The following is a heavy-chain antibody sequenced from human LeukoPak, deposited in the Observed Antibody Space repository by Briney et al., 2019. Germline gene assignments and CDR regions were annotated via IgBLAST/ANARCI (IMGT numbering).Heavy chain of an antibody. CDR1: GGSISSGTYY. V-gene: IGHV4-61*02. CDR3: ARDGVVPAALPREDY. D-gene: IGHD2-2*02. CDR2: IHTSGGI. Sequence: PSETLSLTCTVSGGSISSGTYYWSWIRQPAGKGLEWIGRIHTSGGINYNPSLESRVTMSVDTSKNQFSLELSSVTAADTAVYYCARDGVVPAALPREDYWGQGTLVTVSS. J-gene: IGHJ4*02.